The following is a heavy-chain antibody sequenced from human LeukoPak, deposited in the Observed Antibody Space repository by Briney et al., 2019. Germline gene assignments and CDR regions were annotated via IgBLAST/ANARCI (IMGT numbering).Heavy chain of an antibody. CDR2: ISSSSSYI. CDR1: GFTFSSYS. CDR3: ARDKWGIAVAAFDY. D-gene: IGHD6-19*01. Sequence: GGSLRLSCAACGFTFSSYSMNWVRQAPGKGLEWVSSISSSSSYIYYADSVKGRFTISRDNAKNSLYLQMNSLRAEDTAVYYCARDKWGIAVAAFDYWGQGTLVTVSS. V-gene: IGHV3-21*01. J-gene: IGHJ4*02.